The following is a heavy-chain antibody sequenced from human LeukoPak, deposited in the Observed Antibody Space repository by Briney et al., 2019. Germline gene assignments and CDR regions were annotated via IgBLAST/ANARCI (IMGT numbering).Heavy chain of an antibody. CDR1: GASISSYY. J-gene: IGHJ4*02. V-gene: IGHV4-59*08. Sequence: SETLSLTCTVSGASISSYYWSWIRQPPGKGLEWIGYIYYSGSTNYNPSLKSRVTTSVDTSKNQFSLKLSSVTAADTAVYYCARATVVTPTYFDYWGQGTLVTVSS. D-gene: IGHD4-23*01. CDR2: IYYSGST. CDR3: ARATVVTPTYFDY.